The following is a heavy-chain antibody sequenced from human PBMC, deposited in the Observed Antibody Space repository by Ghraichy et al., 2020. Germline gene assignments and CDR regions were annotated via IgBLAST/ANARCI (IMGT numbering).Heavy chain of an antibody. CDR2: ISAYNGNT. CDR3: ARDRPYYDFWSGLPQCGGGPDWWFSP. J-gene: IGHJ5*02. CDR1: GYTFTSYG. Sequence: ASVKVSCKTSGYTFTSYGISWVRQAPGQGLEWMGWISAYNGNTNYAQKLQGRVTITTDTSTSTAYMELRSLRSDDTAVYYCARDRPYYDFWSGLPQCGGGPDWWFSPGGQESLVAVS. D-gene: IGHD3-3*01. V-gene: IGHV1-18*01.